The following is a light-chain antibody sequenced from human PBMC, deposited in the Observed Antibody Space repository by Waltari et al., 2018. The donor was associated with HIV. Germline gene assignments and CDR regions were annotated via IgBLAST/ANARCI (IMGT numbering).Light chain of an antibody. V-gene: IGLV1-40*01. J-gene: IGLJ2*01. CDR1: SANIGAGYD. Sequence: QSVLPQPPSVYGPPGQRVTISCTGRSANIGAGYDVHWYQQFPGTAPKLLIYGNSNRPSGVPDRFSGSKSGTSASLAITGLQAEDEADYYCQSYDSNLSGVFGGGTKLTVL. CDR3: QSYDSNLSGV. CDR2: GNS.